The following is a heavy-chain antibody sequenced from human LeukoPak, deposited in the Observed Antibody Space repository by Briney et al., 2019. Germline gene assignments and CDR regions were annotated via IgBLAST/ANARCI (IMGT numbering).Heavy chain of an antibody. CDR2: ISGSGGST. V-gene: IGHV3-23*01. CDR1: RFTFSRYA. CDR3: AKNPQYYYDSSGFFEY. Sequence: GGSLRLSCAASRFTFSRYAMNWVRQAPGKGLEWVSAISGSGGSTYYADSVKGRFTISRDNSKNTLYLQMNSLRVEDTAVYYCAKNPQYYYDSSGFFEYWGQGTLVTVSS. J-gene: IGHJ4*02. D-gene: IGHD3-22*01.